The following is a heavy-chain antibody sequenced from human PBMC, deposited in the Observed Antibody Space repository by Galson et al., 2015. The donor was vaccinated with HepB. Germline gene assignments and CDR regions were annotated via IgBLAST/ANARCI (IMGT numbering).Heavy chain of an antibody. CDR2: IIPILGIA. CDR1: GATFSSYT. V-gene: IGHV1-69*02. J-gene: IGHJ3*02. Sequence: SVKVSCKASGATFSSYTISWVRQAPGQGLEWMGRIIPILGIANYAQKFQGRVTITADKSTSTAYMELSSLRSEDTAVYYCARIYGGSSQYDAFDIWGQGTMVTVSS. D-gene: IGHD4-23*01. CDR3: ARIYGGSSQYDAFDI.